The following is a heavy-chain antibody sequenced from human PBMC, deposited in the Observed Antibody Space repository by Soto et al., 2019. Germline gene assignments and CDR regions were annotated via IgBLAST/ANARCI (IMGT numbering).Heavy chain of an antibody. D-gene: IGHD4-17*01. J-gene: IGHJ4*02. V-gene: IGHV4-30-2*01. CDR1: GGSISSGGYS. Sequence: SETLSLTCAVSGGSISSGGYSWSWIRQPPGKGLEWIGYIYHSGSTYYNPSLKSRVTISVDRSKNQFSLKLSSVTSADTAVYYCASGLVTTLHYWGQGTLVTVSS. CDR3: ASGLVTTLHY. CDR2: IYHSGST.